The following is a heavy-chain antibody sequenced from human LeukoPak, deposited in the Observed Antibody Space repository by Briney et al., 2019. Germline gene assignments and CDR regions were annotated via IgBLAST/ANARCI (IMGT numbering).Heavy chain of an antibody. CDR1: GYSFTSYD. J-gene: IGHJ4*02. V-gene: IGHV1-46*01. CDR2: INPSGGST. D-gene: IGHD6-19*01. CDR3: ASPSIHSSGYYYFDY. Sequence: GASVKVSCKASGYSFTSYDINWVRQATGQGLEWMGIINPSGGSTSYAQKFQGRVTMTRDTSTSTVYMELSSLRSEDTAVYYCASPSIHSSGYYYFDYWGQGTLVTVSS.